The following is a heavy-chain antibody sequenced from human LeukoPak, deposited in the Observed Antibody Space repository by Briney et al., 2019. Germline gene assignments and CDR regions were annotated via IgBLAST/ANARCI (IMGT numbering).Heavy chain of an antibody. D-gene: IGHD2-15*01. J-gene: IGHJ6*02. CDR3: ASHCSGGSCYSGCYYGMDV. CDR1: GYTFTSYG. Sequence: ASVKVSCKASGYTFTSYGISWVRQAPGQGLEWMGWISAYNGNTNYAQKLQGRVTMTTDTSTSTAYMELRSLRSDDTAVYYCASHCSGGSCYSGCYYGMDVWGQGITVTVSS. V-gene: IGHV1-18*01. CDR2: ISAYNGNT.